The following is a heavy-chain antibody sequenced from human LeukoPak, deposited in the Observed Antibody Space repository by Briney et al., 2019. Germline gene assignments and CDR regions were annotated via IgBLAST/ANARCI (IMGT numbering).Heavy chain of an antibody. V-gene: IGHV5-51*01. J-gene: IGHJ4*02. Sequence: GESLKISCKASGYSFTNYWIGWVRQMPGKGLEYMGIIYPGDSDTRYSPSFQGQVTISADKSISTTYLQWSSLRASDTAMYYRARHRRYGGNSYYFDYWGQGALVTVSS. CDR2: IYPGDSDT. CDR3: ARHRRYGGNSYYFDY. CDR1: GYSFTNYW. D-gene: IGHD4-23*01.